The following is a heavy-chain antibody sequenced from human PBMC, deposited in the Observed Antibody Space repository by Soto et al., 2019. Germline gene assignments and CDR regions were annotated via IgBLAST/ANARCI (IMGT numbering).Heavy chain of an antibody. CDR3: ARVYIVAPWDY. J-gene: IGHJ4*02. CDR2: INSDGSST. D-gene: IGHD5-12*01. Sequence: LRLSCAASGFTFSSYWMHWVRQAPGKVLVWVSRINSDGSSTSYADSVKGRFTISRDKAKNTLYLQMNSLRAEDTAVYYCARVYIVAPWDYWGQGTLVTVSS. V-gene: IGHV3-74*01. CDR1: GFTFSSYW.